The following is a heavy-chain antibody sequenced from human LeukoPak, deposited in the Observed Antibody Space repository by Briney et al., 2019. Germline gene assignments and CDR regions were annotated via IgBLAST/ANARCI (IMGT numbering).Heavy chain of an antibody. V-gene: IGHV4-39*01. D-gene: IGHD3-22*01. CDR2: IYYSGST. CDR3: ASFAYDSSGSFDY. CDR1: GGSISSSSYY. Sequence: SETLSLTCTVSGGSISSSSYYWGWLRQPPGKGLEWIGSIYYSGSTYYNPSLKSRVTISVDTPKNQFSLKLSSVTAADTAVYYCASFAYDSSGSFDYWGQGTLVTVSS. J-gene: IGHJ4*02.